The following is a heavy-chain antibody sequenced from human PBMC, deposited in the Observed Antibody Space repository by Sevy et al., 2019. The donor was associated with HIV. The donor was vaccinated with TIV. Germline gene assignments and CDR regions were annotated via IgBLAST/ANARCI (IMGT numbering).Heavy chain of an antibody. CDR2: IYHSGST. Sequence: SETLSLTCAVSGYSISSGYYWGWIRQPPGKGLEWIGSIYHSGSTYYNPSLKSRVTISVDTSKNQFSLKLSSVTAADTAVYYCARVRAYYYDSSGYSLFDYWGQGTLVTVSS. J-gene: IGHJ4*02. V-gene: IGHV4-38-2*01. CDR3: ARVRAYYYDSSGYSLFDY. CDR1: GYSISSGYY. D-gene: IGHD3-22*01.